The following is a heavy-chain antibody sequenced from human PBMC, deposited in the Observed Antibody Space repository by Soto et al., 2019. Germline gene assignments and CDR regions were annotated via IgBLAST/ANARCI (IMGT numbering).Heavy chain of an antibody. J-gene: IGHJ4*02. CDR3: ARISRVYESFVY. V-gene: IGHV2-26*01. CDR2: IFSNDEK. CDR1: WFSLSYARMG. Sequence: QVTLKESGPVLVKPTETLPLTCTVSWFSLSYARMGVSWIRQPPGKALEWLAHIFSNDEKSYSTSLKSRLTISKDTSKSQVVLTMTNMDPVDTATYYGARISRVYESFVYWGQGTLVTVSS. D-gene: IGHD6-6*01.